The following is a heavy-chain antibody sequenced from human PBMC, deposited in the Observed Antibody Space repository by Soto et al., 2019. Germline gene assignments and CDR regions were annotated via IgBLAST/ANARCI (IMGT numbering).Heavy chain of an antibody. D-gene: IGHD3-3*01. CDR2: INANSGNT. Sequence: ASVKVSCKASGYTFTGYYMHWVRQAPGQGLEWMGWINANSGNTNYAQKFQGRVTMTRDTSASTAYMELSSLRSEDTAVYYCALSATIFGVVIGLDLDYWGQGTLVTVSS. J-gene: IGHJ4*02. CDR1: GYTFTGYY. CDR3: ALSATIFGVVIGLDLDY. V-gene: IGHV1-2*02.